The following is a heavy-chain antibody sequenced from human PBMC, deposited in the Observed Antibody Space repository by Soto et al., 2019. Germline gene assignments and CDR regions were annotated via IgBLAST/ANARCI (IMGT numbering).Heavy chain of an antibody. CDR2: VSHDHDNA. Sequence: QVRVVQSGAEVKKPGASVKVSCKTSGYTFTDYDINWVRQAPGQGLEWMGWVSHDHDNAGYAQQFEGRVTMTSDTSISTTYMELTNLRSEDTAVYYCAVTTGYWGQGTKVTVSS. D-gene: IGHD4-17*01. CDR3: AVTTGY. V-gene: IGHV1-8*01. CDR1: GYTFTDYD. J-gene: IGHJ4*02.